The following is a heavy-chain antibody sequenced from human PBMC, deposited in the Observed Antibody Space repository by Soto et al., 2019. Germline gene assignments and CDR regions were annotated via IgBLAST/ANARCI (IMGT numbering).Heavy chain of an antibody. CDR2: VFSSVSA. Sequence: QVQLQESGPGQVRPSETLSLTCIVSGVSVRSYTWSWVRQPANKGLEWIGRVFSSVSATYNPSLKSRVSISMDTPENRISLKLDSVTAADAGLYFYARDGTTTGDTWGPGTLVTVSS. J-gene: IGHJ4*02. CDR3: ARDGTTTGDT. CDR1: GVSVRSYT. D-gene: IGHD2-21*02. V-gene: IGHV4-4*07.